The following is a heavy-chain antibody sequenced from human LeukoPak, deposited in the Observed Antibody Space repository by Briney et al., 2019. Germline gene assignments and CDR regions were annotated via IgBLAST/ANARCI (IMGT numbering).Heavy chain of an antibody. J-gene: IGHJ5*02. CDR3: ARDPLYCSGGSCHNWFDP. CDR1: GGTFSSCA. Sequence: SVKVSCKASGGTFSSCAISWVRQAPGQGLEWMGRIIPIFGTANYAQKSQGRVTITTDESTSTAYMELSSLRSEDTAVYYCARDPLYCSGGSCHNWFDPWGQGTLVTVSS. CDR2: IIPIFGTA. V-gene: IGHV1-69*05. D-gene: IGHD2-15*01.